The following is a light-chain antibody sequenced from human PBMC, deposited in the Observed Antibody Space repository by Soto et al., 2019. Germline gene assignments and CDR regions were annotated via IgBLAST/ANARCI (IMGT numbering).Light chain of an antibody. V-gene: IGKV1-39*01. Sequence: DIQMTQSPSSLSASVEDRVIITCRARQSISNHLNWYQQKPGKAPNLLIFAASSLQSGVPSRFSGSRSGPDFTLTISSLQPEDFATYYCQQSYSSPPTFGQGTKVEIK. CDR1: QSISNH. CDR3: QQSYSSPPT. J-gene: IGKJ1*01. CDR2: AAS.